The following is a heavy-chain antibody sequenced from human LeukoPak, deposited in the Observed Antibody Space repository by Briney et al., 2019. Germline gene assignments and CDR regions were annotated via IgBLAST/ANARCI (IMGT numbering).Heavy chain of an antibody. D-gene: IGHD3-16*01. V-gene: IGHV3-7*01. CDR3: ARPAYTAAYDL. Sequence: PGGSLRLSCAASGFTFSTYWMTWVRQAPGKGLEWVANMKGDGSEIHYVDSVKGRFTISRDNAKNSLYLQMNSLRAEDTAVYYCARPAYTAAYDLWGQGTMVTVSS. CDR1: GFTFSTYW. J-gene: IGHJ3*01. CDR2: MKGDGSEI.